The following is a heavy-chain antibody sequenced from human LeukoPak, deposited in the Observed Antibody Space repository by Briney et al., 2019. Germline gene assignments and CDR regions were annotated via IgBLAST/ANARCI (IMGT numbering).Heavy chain of an antibody. CDR3: ARERKRYCSGVSCYLYYYYYYMDV. V-gene: IGHV4-61*02. D-gene: IGHD2-15*01. CDR1: GGSISSGSYY. CDR2: IYTSGST. J-gene: IGHJ6*03. Sequence: SQTLSLTCTVSGGSISSGSYYWSWIRQPAGKGLEWIGRIYTSGSTNYNPSLKSRVTISVDTSKNQFSLKLSSVTAADTAVYYCARERKRYCSGVSCYLYYYYYYMDVWGKGTTVTVSS.